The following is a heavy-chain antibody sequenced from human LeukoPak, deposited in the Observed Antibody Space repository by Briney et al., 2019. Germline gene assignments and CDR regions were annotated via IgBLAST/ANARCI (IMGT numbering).Heavy chain of an antibody. Sequence: GESLKISCKGSGYSFTSYWIGWVRQMPGKGLEWMGIIYPGDSDTRYSPSFQGQVTISADKSIDTVYLQWSSLKASDTAMYYCARQSRDGSKTRGYYFDYWGQGTLVTVS. CDR2: IYPGDSDT. J-gene: IGHJ4*02. CDR1: GYSFTSYW. V-gene: IGHV5-51*01. CDR3: ARQSRDGSKTRGYYFDY. D-gene: IGHD3-10*01.